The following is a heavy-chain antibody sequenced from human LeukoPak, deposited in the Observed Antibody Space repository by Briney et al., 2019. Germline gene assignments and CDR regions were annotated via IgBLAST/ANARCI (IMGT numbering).Heavy chain of an antibody. D-gene: IGHD3-3*01. CDR1: GGTFSSYA. CDR2: IIPIFGTA. J-gene: IGHJ6*03. CDR3: ASGTYDFWSGYGGRARVGYYYMDV. V-gene: IGHV1-69*05. Sequence: ASVKVSCKASGGTFSSYAISWVRQAPGQGLEWMGGIIPIFGTANYAQKFQGRVTITTDGSTSTAYMELSSLRSEDTAVYYCASGTYDFWSGYGGRARVGYYYMDVWGKGTTVTVSS.